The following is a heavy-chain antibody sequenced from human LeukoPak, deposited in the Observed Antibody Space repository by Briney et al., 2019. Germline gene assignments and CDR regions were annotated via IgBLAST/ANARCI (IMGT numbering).Heavy chain of an antibody. CDR2: VSSYNGDT. CDR3: AKDWHILTGRNCFDP. Sequence: ASVKVSCKASGYTFNNYGISWARQAPGQGLEWMGWVSSYNGDTNYAQKFRGRVTMSTDTSTSTAYMELRSLRFDDTAIYYCAKDWHILTGRNCFDPWGQGTLVTVSS. CDR1: GYTFNNYG. D-gene: IGHD3-9*01. V-gene: IGHV1-18*01. J-gene: IGHJ5*02.